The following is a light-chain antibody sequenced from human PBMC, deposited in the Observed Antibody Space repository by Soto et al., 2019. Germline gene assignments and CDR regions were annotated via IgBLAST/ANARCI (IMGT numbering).Light chain of an antibody. Sequence: DIVMTQSPDSLAVSLGERATINCKSSQSVLYSSNNNNCLAWYQQKPGQPPKLLIYWASTRESGVPERFSGSGSGTDFTLSITNLQAEDLAVYYCQQYYATPITFGGGTKVEIK. CDR3: QQYYATPIT. V-gene: IGKV4-1*01. J-gene: IGKJ4*01. CDR2: WAS. CDR1: QSVLYSSNNNNC.